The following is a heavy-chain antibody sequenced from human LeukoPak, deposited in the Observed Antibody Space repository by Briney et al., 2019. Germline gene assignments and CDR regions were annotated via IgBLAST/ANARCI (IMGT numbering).Heavy chain of an antibody. J-gene: IGHJ4*02. CDR3: AEDNYYDSSGCDY. CDR1: GFTFSSYG. V-gene: IGHV3-23*01. D-gene: IGHD3-22*01. Sequence: GGSLRLSCAASGFTFSSYGMSWVRQAPGKGLEWVSAISGSGGSTYYADSVKGRFTISRDNSKNTLYLQMNSLRAEDTAVYYCAEDNYYDSSGCDYWGQGTLVTVSS. CDR2: ISGSGGST.